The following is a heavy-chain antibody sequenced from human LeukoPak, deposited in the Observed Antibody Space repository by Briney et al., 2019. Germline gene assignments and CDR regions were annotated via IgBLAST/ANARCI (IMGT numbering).Heavy chain of an antibody. Sequence: SETLSLTCTVSGVSISSSSWTWIRQPPGKGLEWIGYIDYSGSTNYNPSLKSRVTISLDTSKNQFSLKLSSVTAADTAVYYCARGGRWLQFNYWGQGTLVTVSS. V-gene: IGHV4-59*01. CDR2: IDYSGST. CDR1: GVSISSSS. D-gene: IGHD5-24*01. J-gene: IGHJ4*02. CDR3: ARGGRWLQFNY.